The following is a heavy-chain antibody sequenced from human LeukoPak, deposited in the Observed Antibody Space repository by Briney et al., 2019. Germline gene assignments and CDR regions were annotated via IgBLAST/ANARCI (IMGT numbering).Heavy chain of an antibody. CDR1: GFNFSTYA. J-gene: IGHJ4*02. D-gene: IGHD3-3*01. CDR2: ISSSGGTT. CDR3: ARDDFWSAH. Sequence: PGGSLRLSCAASGFNFSTYAMNWVRQAPGKGLEWVSFISSSGGTTYYGDSVKGRFTISRDNSKSPLYLQLNSLRAEDTAVYYYARDDFWSAHGGQGNLVIVSS. V-gene: IGHV3-23*01.